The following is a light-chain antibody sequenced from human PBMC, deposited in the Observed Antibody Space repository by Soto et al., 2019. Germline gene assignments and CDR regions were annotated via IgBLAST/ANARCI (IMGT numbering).Light chain of an antibody. V-gene: IGKV3-20*01. CDR3: QHYAASPRA. CDR1: QPVDYNY. Sequence: DIMLTQSPGTLSLSPGERATLSCRASQPVDYNYVAWYQQKPGQIPRLLIYAASYRATGIPDRFSGSGSGTEFLLSISRLDPADFAVYYCQHYAASPRAFGPGTKVEL. J-gene: IGKJ1*01. CDR2: AAS.